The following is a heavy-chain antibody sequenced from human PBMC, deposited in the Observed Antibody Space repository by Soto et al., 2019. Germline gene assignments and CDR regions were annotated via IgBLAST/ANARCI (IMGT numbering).Heavy chain of an antibody. D-gene: IGHD3-10*01. CDR3: ARGYGSVSYSTPYYYYYYGMDV. V-gene: IGHV4-30-4*01. CDR1: GGSISSGDYY. CDR2: IYYSGST. J-gene: IGHJ6*02. Sequence: SETLSLTCTVSGGSISSGDYYWSWIRQPPGKGLEWIGYIYYSGSTYYNPSLKSRVAISVDTSKNQFSLKLSSVTAADTAVYYCARGYGSVSYSTPYYYYYYGMDVWGQGTKVTVSS.